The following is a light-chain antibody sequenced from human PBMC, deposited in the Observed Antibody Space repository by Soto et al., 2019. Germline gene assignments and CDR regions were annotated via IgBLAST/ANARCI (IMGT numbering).Light chain of an antibody. V-gene: IGLV2-14*01. Sequence: QSALTQPASVSGSPGQSITISCTGTSGDVGAYNYVSWYQQHPGKAPRLMIYDVSNRPSGASNRFSGSKSGNTASLTISGLQAEDEADYYCSSYTTNITPVVFGGGTKLTVL. CDR2: DVS. J-gene: IGLJ2*01. CDR3: SSYTTNITPVV. CDR1: SGDVGAYNY.